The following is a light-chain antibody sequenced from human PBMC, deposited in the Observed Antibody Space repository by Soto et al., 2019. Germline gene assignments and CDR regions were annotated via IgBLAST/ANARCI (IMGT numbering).Light chain of an antibody. Sequence: EIVLTQSPATLSLSPGERATFSCRASQSVSSYLAWYQQKPGQAPRLLIYDASTRATGIAARFSGSGSRTDFTLTISSLEPEDFAVYYCQQQNNCTPSITFGQGTRLEIK. CDR2: DAS. V-gene: IGKV3-11*01. J-gene: IGKJ5*01. CDR3: QQQNNCTPSIT. CDR1: QSVSSY.